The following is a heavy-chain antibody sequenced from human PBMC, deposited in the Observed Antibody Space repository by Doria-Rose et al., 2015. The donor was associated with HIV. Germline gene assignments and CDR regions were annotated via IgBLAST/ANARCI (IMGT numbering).Heavy chain of an antibody. Sequence: SGPVLVKPTETLTLTCTVSGVSLSSPGMGVSWIRQPPGKALEWLANIFSDDERSYKTSLKSRLTISSGTSKSQVVLTMTDMGPVDTATYYCARIKSSRWYHKYYFDFWGQGTLVIVSA. CDR2: IFSDDER. CDR3: ARIKSSRWYHKYYFDF. J-gene: IGHJ4*02. CDR1: GVSLSSPGMG. V-gene: IGHV2-26*01. D-gene: IGHD6-13*01.